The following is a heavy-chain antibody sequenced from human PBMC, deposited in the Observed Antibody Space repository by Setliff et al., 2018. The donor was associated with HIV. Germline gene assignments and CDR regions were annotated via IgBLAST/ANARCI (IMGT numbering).Heavy chain of an antibody. D-gene: IGHD3-10*01. J-gene: IGHJ2*01. CDR1: GGSISSSSYY. CDR2: IYYSGST. V-gene: IGHV4-39*01. CDR3: ARFTPWFGELFSWYFDL. Sequence: PSETLSLTCTVSGGSISSSSYYWGWIRQPPGKGLEWIGSIYYSGSTYYNPSLKSRVTISVDTSKNQFSLKLSSVTAADTAVYYCARFTPWFGELFSWYFDLWGRGTLVTVSS.